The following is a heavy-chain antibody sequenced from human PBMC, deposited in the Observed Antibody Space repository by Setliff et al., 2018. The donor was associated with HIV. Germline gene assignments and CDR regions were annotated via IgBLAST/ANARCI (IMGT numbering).Heavy chain of an antibody. CDR3: TRVSAYAYCDY. CDR2: IRIKAYGGTT. V-gene: IGHV3-49*04. CDR1: GFTFGDYV. Sequence: GESLKISCTASGFTFGDYVMSWVRQAPGKGLEWVGFIRIKAYGGTTEYAASVKGRFTISRDDSKSIAYLQMNSLKAEDTAVYYCTRVSAYAYCDYWGQGTLVTVSS. J-gene: IGHJ4*02. D-gene: IGHD5-12*01.